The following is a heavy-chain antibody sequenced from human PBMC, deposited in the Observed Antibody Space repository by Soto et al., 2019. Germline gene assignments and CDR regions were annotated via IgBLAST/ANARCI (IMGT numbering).Heavy chain of an antibody. CDR1: GGTFSSYA. D-gene: IGHD3-9*01. Sequence: SVKVSCKASGGTFSSYAISWVRQAPGQGLEWMGGIIPIFGTANYAQKFQGRVTITADESTSTAYMELSSLRSEDTAVYYCAREVGGSYDILTGYCRDYYGMDVWGQGTTVTVSS. J-gene: IGHJ6*02. V-gene: IGHV1-69*13. CDR3: AREVGGSYDILTGYCRDYYGMDV. CDR2: IIPIFGTA.